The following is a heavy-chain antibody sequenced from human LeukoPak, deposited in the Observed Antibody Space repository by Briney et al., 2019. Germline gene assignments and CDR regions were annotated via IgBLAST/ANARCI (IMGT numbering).Heavy chain of an antibody. J-gene: IGHJ5*02. CDR1: GGSISSGGYY. CDR2: IYYSGST. D-gene: IGHD2-15*01. Sequence: SETLSLTCTVSGGSISSGGYYWSWTRQHPGKGLEWIGYIYYSGSTYYNPSLKSRVTISVDTSKNQFSLKLSSVTAADTAVYYCARGVVVVAALPTNWFDPWGQGILVTVSS. V-gene: IGHV4-31*03. CDR3: ARGVVVVAALPTNWFDP.